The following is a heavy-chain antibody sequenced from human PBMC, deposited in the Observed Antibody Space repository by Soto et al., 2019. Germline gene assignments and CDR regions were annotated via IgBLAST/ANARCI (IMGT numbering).Heavy chain of an antibody. D-gene: IGHD5-12*01. V-gene: IGHV1-69*12. CDR2: IIPLFGTA. CDR1: GGTFSSYT. J-gene: IGHJ2*01. CDR3: ARGNHRWLQLWYFDR. Sequence: QVQLVQSGAEVKKPGSSVTVSCKASGGTFSSYTISWVRQAPGQGLEWVGGIIPLFGTANYAQKFQGRVTITADESTSTAYMELSSLRSEDTAVYYCARGNHRWLQLWYFDRWGRGTLVTVSS.